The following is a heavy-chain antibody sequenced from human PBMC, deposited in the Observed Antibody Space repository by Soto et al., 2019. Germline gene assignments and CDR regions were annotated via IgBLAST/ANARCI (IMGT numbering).Heavy chain of an antibody. CDR3: ARDRYSYDSRAYQGVDWYFDL. Sequence: GGSLRLSCAASGFTFNSYGMQWVRHAPGKGLEWVAVIWYDGSHESYADSVKGRFTISRDNSKNTLYLQMNSLRAEDTAVYYCARDRYSYDSRAYQGVDWYFDLWGRGTLVTVSS. V-gene: IGHV3-33*01. CDR2: IWYDGSHE. D-gene: IGHD3-22*01. J-gene: IGHJ2*01. CDR1: GFTFNSYG.